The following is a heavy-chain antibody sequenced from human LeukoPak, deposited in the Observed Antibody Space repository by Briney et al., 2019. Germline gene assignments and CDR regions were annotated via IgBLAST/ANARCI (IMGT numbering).Heavy chain of an antibody. J-gene: IGHJ6*04. CDR2: IYYSGST. CDR1: GGSISSSSYY. V-gene: IGHV4-39*07. Sequence: PSETLSLTCTVSGGSISSSSYYWGWIRQPPGKGLEWIGSIYYSGSTNYNPSLKSRVTISVDTSKNQFSLKLSSVTAADTAVYYCARGPVYYYGSGSYPDVWGKGTTVTVSS. CDR3: ARGPVYYYGSGSYPDV. D-gene: IGHD3-10*01.